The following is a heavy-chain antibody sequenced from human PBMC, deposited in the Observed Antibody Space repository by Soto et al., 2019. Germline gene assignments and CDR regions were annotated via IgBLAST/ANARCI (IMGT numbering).Heavy chain of an antibody. J-gene: IGHJ5*02. CDR2: ISTYNGNT. V-gene: IGHV1-18*01. Sequence: QVQLVQSGAEVKKPGASVKVSCKASGNTFSNDGITWVRQAPGQGLEWMGWISTYNGNTYYAQNLQGRVTMTTDTSTSTAYMERRSLRSDDTAVYFCARPAFRGVFWFDPWGQGTLVTVSS. CDR1: GNTFSNDG. CDR3: ARPAFRGVFWFDP. D-gene: IGHD3-16*01.